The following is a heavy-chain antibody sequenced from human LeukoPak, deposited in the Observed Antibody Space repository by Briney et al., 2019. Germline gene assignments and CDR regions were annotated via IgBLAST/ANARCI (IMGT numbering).Heavy chain of an antibody. CDR3: AKSMAGSWETDS. J-gene: IGHJ4*02. V-gene: IGHV3-23*01. D-gene: IGHD6-13*01. CDR2: ISGSGDST. Sequence: HPGGSLRLSCAASGLTFSNYAMSWVRQAPGKGLEWVSTISGSGDSTYYAASVKGRFTISRDNSKNTLCLQMNGLRAEDTAIYYCAKSMAGSWETDSWGQGTLVTVSS. CDR1: GLTFSNYA.